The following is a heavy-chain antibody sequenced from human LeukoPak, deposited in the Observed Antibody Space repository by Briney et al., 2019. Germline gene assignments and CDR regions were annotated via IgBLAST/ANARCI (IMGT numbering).Heavy chain of an antibody. V-gene: IGHV1-18*01. D-gene: IGHD4-11*01. CDR3: ARTDYTLNWFDP. J-gene: IGHJ5*02. CDR2: ISAYNGNT. Sequence: ASVKVSCKASGYTFTSYGVSWVRQAPGQGLEWMGWISAYNGNTNYAQKLQGRVTLTTDTSTSTAYMELRSLRSDDTAVYYCARTDYTLNWFDPWGQGTLVTVSS. CDR1: GYTFTSYG.